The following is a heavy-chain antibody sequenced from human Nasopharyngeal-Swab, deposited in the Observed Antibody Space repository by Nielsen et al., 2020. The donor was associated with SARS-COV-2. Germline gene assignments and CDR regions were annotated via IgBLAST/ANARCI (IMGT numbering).Heavy chain of an antibody. Sequence: ASVKVSCKASGCTFSHYFMHWVRQAPGQGLEWMGVITPSGGATNYARKFRGRVTMTRDPSTSTVYLDLSSLKSEDTAVYFCASEPGGMAAPGKHFDPWGQGTLVTVS. CDR1: GCTFSHYF. V-gene: IGHV1-46*01. D-gene: IGHD6-13*01. CDR3: ASEPGGMAAPGKHFDP. J-gene: IGHJ5*02. CDR2: ITPSGGAT.